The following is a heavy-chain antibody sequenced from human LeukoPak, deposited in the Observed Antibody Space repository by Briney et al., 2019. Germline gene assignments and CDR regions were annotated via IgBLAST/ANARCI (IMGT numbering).Heavy chain of an antibody. V-gene: IGHV4-59*01. CDR1: VGSISSYY. CDR3: ARLTGVTMVRGVTTHYYGMDV. CDR2: IYYSGST. Sequence: SETLSLTCTVSVGSISSYYWSWIRQPPGKGLEWIGYIYYSGSTNCNPSLKSRVTISVDTSKNQFSLKLSSVTAADTAVYYCARLTGVTMVRGVTTHYYGMDVWGKGTTVTVSS. D-gene: IGHD3-10*01. J-gene: IGHJ6*04.